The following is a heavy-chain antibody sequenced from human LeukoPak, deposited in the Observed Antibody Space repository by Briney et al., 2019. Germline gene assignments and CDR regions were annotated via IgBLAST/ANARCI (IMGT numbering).Heavy chain of an antibody. D-gene: IGHD3-22*01. J-gene: IGHJ4*02. CDR3: AGYYYDSSGNGTFDY. Sequence: SVKALSNTSRYNFTGYYMSWVLMDPRQGVEWMGLINPNSGGTNYAQKFQGRVTMTRDTSISTAYMELSRLRSDDTAVYYCAGYYYDSSGNGTFDYWGQGTLVTVSS. CDR1: RYNFTGYY. V-gene: IGHV1-2*02. CDR2: INPNSGGT.